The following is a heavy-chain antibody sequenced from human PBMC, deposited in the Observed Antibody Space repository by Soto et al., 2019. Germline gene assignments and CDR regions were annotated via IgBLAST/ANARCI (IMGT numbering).Heavy chain of an antibody. CDR2: ISWDSSTI. Sequence: EMQLVESGGGLVQPGRSLRLFCAASGFTFDDYAMHWVRQAPGKGLEWVSGISWDSSTIVYADSVKGRFTISRDNAKNSLYLQMNRLRAEDTALYFCAKGVRAYGDSLYFDYWGQGTLVTVSS. V-gene: IGHV3-9*01. D-gene: IGHD4-17*01. CDR1: GFTFDDYA. CDR3: AKGVRAYGDSLYFDY. J-gene: IGHJ4*02.